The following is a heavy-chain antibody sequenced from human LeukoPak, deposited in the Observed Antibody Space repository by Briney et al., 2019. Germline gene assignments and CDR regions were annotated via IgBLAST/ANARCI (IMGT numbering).Heavy chain of an antibody. V-gene: IGHV3-48*03. Sequence: GGSLRLSCVVSGFPFRFYELNWVRQAPGKGLEWVANIGASSTPKYYADSVKGRLSISRDNAKSSLYLQMNSLRVEDTAVYYCALLAVASDFDYWGQGALVTVSS. J-gene: IGHJ4*02. CDR3: ALLAVASDFDY. CDR1: GFPFRFYE. D-gene: IGHD6-19*01. CDR2: IGASSTPK.